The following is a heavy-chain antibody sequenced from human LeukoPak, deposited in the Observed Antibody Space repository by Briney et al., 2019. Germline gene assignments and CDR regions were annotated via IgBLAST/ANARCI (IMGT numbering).Heavy chain of an antibody. Sequence: SVTDSCQACGYTHIRYGIRGLRQAPGKGLAGVGCISAYNGNTKYAQKLQGRVTMSTDTSTSTACMELRSLRSDDTAVYYCSRGLLYYDSSGKPPGDYWGQGTLVTVSS. CDR1: GYTHIRYG. V-gene: IGHV1-18*04. D-gene: IGHD3-22*01. CDR2: ISAYNGNT. CDR3: SRGLLYYDSSGKPPGDY. J-gene: IGHJ4*02.